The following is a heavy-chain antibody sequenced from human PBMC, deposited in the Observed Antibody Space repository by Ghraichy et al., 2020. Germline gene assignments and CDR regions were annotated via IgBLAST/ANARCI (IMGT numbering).Heavy chain of an antibody. J-gene: IGHJ4*02. V-gene: IGHV1-8*01. CDR1: GYTFTSYD. CDR3: ARAGRVSSVSRLVFIRDLRY. CDR2: MNPNSGNT. Sequence: ASVKVSCKASGYTFTSYDINWVRQATGQGLEWMGWMNPNSGNTGYAQKFQGRVTMTRNSSISTAYMELSSLRSEDTAVYYCARAGRVSSVSRLVFIRDLRYWGQGTLVTVSS. D-gene: IGHD3-22*01.